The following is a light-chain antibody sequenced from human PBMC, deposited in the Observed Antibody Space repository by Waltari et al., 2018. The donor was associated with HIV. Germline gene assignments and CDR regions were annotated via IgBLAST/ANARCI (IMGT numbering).Light chain of an antibody. J-gene: IGLJ2*01. CDR1: SSDIGAYNY. CDR3: SSYTTSSTLV. V-gene: IGLV2-14*01. Sequence: QSALTQPASVSGSPGQAITISCAGTSSDIGAYNYVSWYQHHPGKAPKLIISEVSDRPSGVSNRFSGSKSGNTASLTISGLQTEDEADYYCSSYTTSSTLVFGGGTEVTVL. CDR2: EVS.